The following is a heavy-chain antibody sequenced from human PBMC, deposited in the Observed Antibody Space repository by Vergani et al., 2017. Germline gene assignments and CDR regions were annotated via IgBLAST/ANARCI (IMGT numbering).Heavy chain of an antibody. D-gene: IGHD3-22*01. CDR1: GFTFSSYS. CDR3: AGDLDSSGDYRTLEI. J-gene: IGHJ3*02. Sequence: EVQLVESGGGLVKPGGSLRLSCAASGFTFSSYSMTWVRQAPGKGLEWVSSDSSSSSNIYYADSVKVRFTRSGDNAKNSLYLQMNSLRAEDTAVYYWAGDLDSSGDYRTLEIWGQGTMVTVSS. CDR2: DSSSSSNI. V-gene: IGHV3-21*01.